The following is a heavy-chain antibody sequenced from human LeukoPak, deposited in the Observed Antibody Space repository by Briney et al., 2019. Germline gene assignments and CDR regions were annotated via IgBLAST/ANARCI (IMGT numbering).Heavy chain of an antibody. CDR1: GGSMSGFY. CDR3: TRHAPSPYSGNHAF. CDR2: IDDTRNT. Sequence: SETLSLACTVAGGSMSGFYLSWIRQTPGKGLEWIGYIDDTRNTIYNHSLKSRVTISVDTSKNQFSLKLSSVTAADTAVYYCTRHAPSPYSGNHAFWGQGTLVAVSS. J-gene: IGHJ4*02. V-gene: IGHV4-59*08. D-gene: IGHD1-14*01.